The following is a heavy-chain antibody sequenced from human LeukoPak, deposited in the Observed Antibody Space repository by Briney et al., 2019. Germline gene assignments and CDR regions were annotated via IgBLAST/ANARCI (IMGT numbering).Heavy chain of an antibody. D-gene: IGHD6-6*01. CDR3: AKDRRRVVSSSSRDDY. J-gene: IGHJ4*02. CDR1: GFTFSSYG. V-gene: IGHV3-30*18. CDR2: ISYDGSNK. Sequence: GGSLRLSCAASGFTFSSYGMHWVRQAPGKGLEWVAVISYDGSNKYYADSVKGRFTISRDNSKNTLYLQMNSLRAEDTAVYYCAKDRRRVVSSSSRDDYWGQGTLVTVSS.